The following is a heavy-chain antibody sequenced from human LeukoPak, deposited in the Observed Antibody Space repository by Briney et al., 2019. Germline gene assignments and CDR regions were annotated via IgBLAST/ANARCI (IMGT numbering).Heavy chain of an antibody. Sequence: GGSLRLSCAASGFTFSNYAMNWVRQAPGKGLEWVSTINTGGSAYYADSVKGRFTISRDNSKNTLFLQMNSLRAEDTAVYYCAKETFCTSAGCPRGWGPGTLVTVSS. J-gene: IGHJ4*02. CDR3: AKETFCTSAGCPRG. D-gene: IGHD2-2*01. CDR1: GFTFSNYA. V-gene: IGHV3-23*01. CDR2: INTGGSA.